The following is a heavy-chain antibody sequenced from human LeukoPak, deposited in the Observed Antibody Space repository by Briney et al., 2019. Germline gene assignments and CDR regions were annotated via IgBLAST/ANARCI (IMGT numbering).Heavy chain of an antibody. D-gene: IGHD2-2*01. CDR2: IYSGGGTTK. CDR3: VVILVPGGVWHFDL. CDR1: GLTFRNYG. V-gene: IGHV3-33*03. J-gene: IGHJ2*01. Sequence: PGGSLRLSCVASGLTFRNYGFHWVRQAPGKGLEWVAIIYSGGGTTKYYAESAKDRFTITRDDSRDTLYLQMNSLRAEDTAVYYCVVILVPGGVWHFDLWGRGTLVTVSS.